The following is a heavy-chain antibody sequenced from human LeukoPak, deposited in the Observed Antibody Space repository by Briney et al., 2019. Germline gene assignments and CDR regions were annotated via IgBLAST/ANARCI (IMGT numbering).Heavy chain of an antibody. D-gene: IGHD6-13*01. J-gene: IGHJ4*02. Sequence: PGGSLRLSCAASGFTFSYHWMTWARQAPGKGLEWVANIKNDGAVKNYVDSVKGRFTISRDNAKNSLYLRMNSPRAEDTAVYYCAKDSYSKGDFWGQGVLVTVSS. CDR1: GFTFSYHW. V-gene: IGHV3-7*01. CDR2: IKNDGAVK. CDR3: AKDSYSKGDF.